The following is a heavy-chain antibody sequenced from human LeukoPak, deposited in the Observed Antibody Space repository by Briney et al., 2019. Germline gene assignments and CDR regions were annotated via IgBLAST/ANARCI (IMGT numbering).Heavy chain of an antibody. J-gene: IGHJ5*02. V-gene: IGHV3-23*01. D-gene: IGHD3-3*01. Sequence: GESLRLSCAASGFTFDDYAMTWLRQAPGMGLEWVSAIGGGGDKVFYADSVKGRFTISRDNSKQTLYLQMNSLGAADTAVYYCAKVSSGEHTFWSDFSQDKWFDPWGLGTLVTVAS. CDR3: AKVSSGEHTFWSDFSQDKWFDP. CDR1: GFTFDDYA. CDR2: IGGGGDKV.